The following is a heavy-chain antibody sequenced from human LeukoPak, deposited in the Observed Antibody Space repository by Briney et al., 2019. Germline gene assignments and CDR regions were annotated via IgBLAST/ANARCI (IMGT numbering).Heavy chain of an antibody. J-gene: IGHJ6*02. CDR2: IYYSGST. CDR1: GGSISSYY. Sequence: SETLSLTCTVAGGSISSYYWSWIRQPPGKGLEWIGYIYYSGSTNYNPSLKSRVTISVDTSKNQFSLKLSSVTAADTAVYYCARDCSGGSCYYYYGMDVWGQGTTVTVSS. CDR3: ARDCSGGSCYYYYGMDV. D-gene: IGHD2-15*01. V-gene: IGHV4-59*01.